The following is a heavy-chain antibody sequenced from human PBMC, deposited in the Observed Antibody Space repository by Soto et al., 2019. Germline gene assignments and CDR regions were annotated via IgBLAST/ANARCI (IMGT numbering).Heavy chain of an antibody. Sequence: SETLSVTCTVSGGSISSSSYYWGWIRQAPGKGLEWIGSIYYSGSTYYNPSLKSRVTISVDTSKNQFSLKLSSVTAADTAVYYCARLGAYYQSLDPWGPGTLVTVSS. CDR3: ARLGAYYQSLDP. V-gene: IGHV4-39*01. CDR1: GGSISSSSYY. J-gene: IGHJ5*02. D-gene: IGHD2-21*01. CDR2: IYYSGST.